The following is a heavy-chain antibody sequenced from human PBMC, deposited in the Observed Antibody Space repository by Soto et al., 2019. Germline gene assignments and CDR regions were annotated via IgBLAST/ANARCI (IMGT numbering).Heavy chain of an antibody. CDR2: ISGSGGST. V-gene: IGHV3-23*01. CDR1: GFTFSSYA. CDR3: AKDRYRAVTTGWPVDV. J-gene: IGHJ6*04. D-gene: IGHD4-4*01. Sequence: GGSLRLSCAASGFTFSSYAMSWVRQAPGKGLEWVSAISGSGGSTYYADSVKGRFTISRDNSKNTLYLQMNSLRAEDTAVYYCAKDRYRAVTTGWPVDVWGKGTTVTVSS.